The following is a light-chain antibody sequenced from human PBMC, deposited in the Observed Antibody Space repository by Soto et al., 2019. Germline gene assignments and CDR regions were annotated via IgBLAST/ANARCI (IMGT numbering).Light chain of an antibody. V-gene: IGLV1-40*01. CDR3: QSYDSSLSGSVV. Sequence: QSVLTQPPSVSGPPGQRVTISCTGSSSNIGAGFDVHWYQQLPGTAPKLLVYGNNNRPSGVPDRFSGSNSGTSASLAITGLQAEDEANYYCQSYDSSLSGSVVFGGGTKLTVL. CDR1: SSNIGAGFD. J-gene: IGLJ2*01. CDR2: GNN.